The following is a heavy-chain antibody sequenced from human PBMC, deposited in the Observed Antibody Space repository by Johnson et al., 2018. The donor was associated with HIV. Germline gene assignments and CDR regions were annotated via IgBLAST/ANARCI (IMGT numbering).Heavy chain of an antibody. CDR3: AKVDSGGDTCAGYDPFDL. Sequence: VQLVESGGGVVQPGRSLRLSCVASGFAFRTYWMVWVRQVPGKRPVWVARIYNDGSRTTYADYVRGRFTISRDNAKYTVDLQMNSLRVEDTAVYYCAKVDSGGDTCAGYDPFDLWGQGTLVTVSS. CDR1: GFAFRTYW. CDR2: IYNDGSRT. V-gene: IGHV3-74*03. J-gene: IGHJ3*01. D-gene: IGHD2-21*01.